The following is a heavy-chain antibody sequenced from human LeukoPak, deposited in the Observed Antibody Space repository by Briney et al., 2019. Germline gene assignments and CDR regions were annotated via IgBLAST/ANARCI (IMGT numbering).Heavy chain of an antibody. CDR3: ARDWATVTELDY. CDR2: INHSGST. Sequence: SETLSLTCAVYGGSFSGYYWSWIRQPPGKGLEWIGEINHSGSTNYNPSLKSRVTISVDTSKNQFSLKLSSVTAADTAVYYCARDWATVTELDYWGQGTLVTVSS. J-gene: IGHJ4*02. D-gene: IGHD4-17*01. V-gene: IGHV4-34*01. CDR1: GGSFSGYY.